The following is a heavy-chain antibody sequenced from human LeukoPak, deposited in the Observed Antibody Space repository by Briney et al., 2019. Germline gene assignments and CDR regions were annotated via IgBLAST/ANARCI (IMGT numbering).Heavy chain of an antibody. J-gene: IGHJ6*03. Sequence: PGESLKISCKGSGYSFTNYWIGWVRQMAGRGLEWMGIIYPGDSDTRYSPSFRGQVTMSADKSINTAYLQWSSLKASDTAIYYCARQPNYMDVWGKGTTVTVSS. V-gene: IGHV5-51*01. CDR3: ARQPNYMDV. CDR2: IYPGDSDT. CDR1: GYSFTNYW.